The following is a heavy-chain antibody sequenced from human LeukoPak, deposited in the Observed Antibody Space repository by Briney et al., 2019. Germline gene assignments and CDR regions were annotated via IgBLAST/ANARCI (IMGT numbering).Heavy chain of an antibody. Sequence: ASVKVSCKASGYTFTGYYMHWVRQAPGQGLEWMGWINPNSGGADYAQKFQGRVTMTRDTSISTAYMELSRLGSDDTAVYYCARAKEQWLVGGYDYWGQGTLVTVSS. J-gene: IGHJ4*02. CDR3: ARAKEQWLVGGYDY. V-gene: IGHV1-2*02. CDR2: INPNSGGA. CDR1: GYTFTGYY. D-gene: IGHD6-19*01.